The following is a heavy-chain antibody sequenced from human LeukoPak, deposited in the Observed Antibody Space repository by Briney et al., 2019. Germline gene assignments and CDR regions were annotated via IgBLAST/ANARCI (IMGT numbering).Heavy chain of an antibody. CDR2: INSDGSNT. CDR3: PTDLLRHSGSYLRYPTGPPFDY. CDR1: GFTFSSYW. J-gene: IGHJ4*02. Sequence: GGSLRRSCAASGFTFSSYWMHWLRQAPGKGRVWVSRINSDGSNTSYAYSVKGRLTMSRDKAKNTLYLPLNRLRAAATDVYSCPTDLLRHSGSYLRYPTGPPFDYWGQGTLVTVSS. V-gene: IGHV3-74*01. D-gene: IGHD1-26*01.